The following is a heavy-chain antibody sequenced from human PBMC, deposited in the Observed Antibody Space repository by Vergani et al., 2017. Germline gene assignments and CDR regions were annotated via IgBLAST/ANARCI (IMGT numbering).Heavy chain of an antibody. V-gene: IGHV3-74*01. D-gene: IGHD1-20*01. Sequence: EVQLVESGGGLVQPGGSLRLSCAASGFTFSSYWMHWVRQAPGKGLVWVSRISGDGSNTGYADSVRGRFTISRDNAKNTLYLQLNSLRAEDTAVYYCGKTGIIGTQRGALDIWGQGAMVTVSS. CDR1: GFTFSSYW. CDR2: ISGDGSNT. CDR3: GKTGIIGTQRGALDI. J-gene: IGHJ3*02.